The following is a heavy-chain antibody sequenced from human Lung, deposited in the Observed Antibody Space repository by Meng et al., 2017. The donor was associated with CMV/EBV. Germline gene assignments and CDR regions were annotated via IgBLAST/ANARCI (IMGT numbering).Heavy chain of an antibody. CDR2: INSRSGTT. CDR3: AREEGSYDGSGAFDY. D-gene: IGHD3-22*01. CDR1: GYTFTNYY. V-gene: IGHV1-46*01. J-gene: IGHJ4*02. Sequence: SAXVSXXASGYTFTNYYLHWVRQAPGQGLEWMGMINSRSGTTTYSQKFQGRISMTRDTSTSTVYLDLSSLRSEDSTVYYCAREEGSYDGSGAFDYWGQETXVTVSS.